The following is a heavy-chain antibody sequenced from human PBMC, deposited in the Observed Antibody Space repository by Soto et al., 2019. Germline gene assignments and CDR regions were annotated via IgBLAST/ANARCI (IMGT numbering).Heavy chain of an antibody. CDR3: ARNEELWLGNWFDP. CDR2: IYYSGST. J-gene: IGHJ5*02. V-gene: IGHV4-39*01. D-gene: IGHD5-18*01. Sequence: PSETLSLTCTVAGGSIISSSYYWVWIRQPPGKGLEWIGSIYYSGSTYYNPSLKSRVTISVDTSKNQFSLKLSSVTAADTAVYYCARNEELWLGNWFDPWGQGTLVTVSS. CDR1: GGSIISSSYY.